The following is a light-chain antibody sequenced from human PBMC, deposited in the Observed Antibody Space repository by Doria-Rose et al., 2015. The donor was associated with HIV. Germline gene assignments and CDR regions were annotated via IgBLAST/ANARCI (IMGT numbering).Light chain of an antibody. J-gene: IGKJ5*01. CDR2: DAS. CDR3: QQYGTSRGT. Sequence: TQSPGTLSLSPGERATLSCRASQRVKSSYLAWYQQKPGQAPRPLIYDASTRATGIPARFSGSGSGTDFTLTISRLEPEDVAVYYCQQYGTSRGTFGQGTRLEIK. V-gene: IGKV3-20*01. CDR1: QRVKSSY.